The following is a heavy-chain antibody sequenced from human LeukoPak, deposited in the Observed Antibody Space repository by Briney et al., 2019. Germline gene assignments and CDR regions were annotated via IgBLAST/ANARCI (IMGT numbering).Heavy chain of an antibody. CDR3: ARVTRPREYYYYMDV. CDR1: GGSISSYY. Sequence: SETLSLTCTVSGGSISSYYWSWIRQPAGKGLEWIGRIYTSGSTNYNPSLKSRVTMSVDTSKNQFSLKLSSVTAADTAVYYCARVTRPREYYYYMDVWGKGTTVTVSS. CDR2: IYTSGST. J-gene: IGHJ6*03. V-gene: IGHV4-4*07.